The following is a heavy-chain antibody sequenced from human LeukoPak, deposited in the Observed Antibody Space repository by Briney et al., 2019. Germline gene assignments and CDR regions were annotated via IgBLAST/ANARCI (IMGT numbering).Heavy chain of an antibody. V-gene: IGHV1-3*01. D-gene: IGHD2-2*01. J-gene: IGHJ4*02. CDR3: ARGGCSSTSCYRALDY. CDR1: GYTFTSYA. CDR2: INACNGNT. Sequence: GASVKVSCKASGYTFTSYAMHWVRQAPGQGLEWMGWINACNGNTKYSQKFQGRVTITRDTSASTAYMELSSLRSEDTAVYYCARGGCSSTSCYRALDYWGQGTLVNVSS.